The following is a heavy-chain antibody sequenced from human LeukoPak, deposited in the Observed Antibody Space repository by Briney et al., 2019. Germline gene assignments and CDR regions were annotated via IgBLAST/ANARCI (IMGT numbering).Heavy chain of an antibody. D-gene: IGHD1-14*01. CDR3: AKNVRKADGPRIGRPYYFDY. CDR2: IRYDGSNK. V-gene: IGHV3-30*02. J-gene: IGHJ4*02. CDR1: GFTFSSYG. Sequence: PGGSLRLSCAASGFTFSSYGMHWVRQAPGKGLEWVAFIRYDGSNKYYADSVKGRFTISRDNSKNTLYLQMNSLRAEDTAVYYCAKNVRKADGPRIGRPYYFDYWGQGTLVTVSS.